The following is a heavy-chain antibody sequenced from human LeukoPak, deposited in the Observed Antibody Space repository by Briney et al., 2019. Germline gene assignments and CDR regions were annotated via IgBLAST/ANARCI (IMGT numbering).Heavy chain of an antibody. CDR2: IYTSGST. J-gene: IGHJ4*02. CDR3: ARSCIAAAGLYYFDY. D-gene: IGHD6-13*01. V-gene: IGHV4-4*07. CDR1: GGSISSYY. Sequence: SETLSLTCTVSGGSISSYYWSWIRQPAGKGLEWIGRIYTSGSTNYNPSLKSRVTMSVDTSKNQFSLKLSSVAAADTAVYYCARSCIAAAGLYYFDYWGQGTLVTVSS.